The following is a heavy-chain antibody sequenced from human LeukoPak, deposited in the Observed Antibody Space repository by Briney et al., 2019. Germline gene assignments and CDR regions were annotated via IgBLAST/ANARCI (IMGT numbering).Heavy chain of an antibody. V-gene: IGHV4-38-2*01. CDR3: ARSKLQLERWSWYFDP. J-gene: IGHJ2*01. CDR2: IYHSGST. D-gene: IGHD1-1*01. CDR1: GYSISSGYY. Sequence: SETLSLTCAVSGYSISSGYYWGWIRQPPGKGLEWIGSIYHSGSTYYNPSLKSRVTISVDTSKNQFSLKLSSVTAADTAVYYCARSKLQLERWSWYFDPWGRGTLVTVSS.